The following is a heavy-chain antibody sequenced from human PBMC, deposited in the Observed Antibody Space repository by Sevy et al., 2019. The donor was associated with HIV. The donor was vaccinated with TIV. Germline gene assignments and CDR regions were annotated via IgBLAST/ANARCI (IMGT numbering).Heavy chain of an antibody. D-gene: IGHD3-3*01. CDR2: IYIVGST. J-gene: IGHJ4*02. CDR3: ARGKHISDYYGSFDY. V-gene: IGHV3-53*01. CDR1: GLTVSSNF. Sequence: GGSLRLSCAASGLTVSSNFMSWVRQAPGKGLEWVSVIYIVGSTYYADSGKGQVTISRDNSKNTLYLQMNSLRAEDTAVYFCARGKHISDYYGSFDYWGQGTLVTVSS.